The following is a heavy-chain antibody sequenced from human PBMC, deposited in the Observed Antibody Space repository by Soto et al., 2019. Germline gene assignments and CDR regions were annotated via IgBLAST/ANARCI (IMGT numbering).Heavy chain of an antibody. CDR1: GGSRSSDY. J-gene: IGHJ4*02. CDR2: VHNTGST. CDR3: ARAGGLGAVAVDY. Sequence: PSETLSLTCTVSGGSRSSDYWSWIRQPPGKGLEWIGCVHNTGSTNYNPSLKSRVTISVDRSKNQFSLKLSSVTAADTAVYYCARAGGLGAVAVDYWGQGTLVTVSS. V-gene: IGHV4-59*12. D-gene: IGHD6-19*01.